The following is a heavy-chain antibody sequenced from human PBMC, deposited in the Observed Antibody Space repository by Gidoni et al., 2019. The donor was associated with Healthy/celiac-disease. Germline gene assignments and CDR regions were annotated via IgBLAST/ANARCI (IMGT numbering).Heavy chain of an antibody. J-gene: IGHJ3*02. Sequence: EVQLLESGGGLVQPGGSLRLSCAASGFTFSRYAMSWVRQAPGKGLEWVSAISGSGGSTYYADSVKGRFTISRDNSKNTLYLQMNSLRAEDTAVYYCAKDHWFVVVVADEDAFDIWGQGTMVTVSS. CDR2: ISGSGGST. D-gene: IGHD2-15*01. V-gene: IGHV3-23*01. CDR3: AKDHWFVVVVADEDAFDI. CDR1: GFTFSRYA.